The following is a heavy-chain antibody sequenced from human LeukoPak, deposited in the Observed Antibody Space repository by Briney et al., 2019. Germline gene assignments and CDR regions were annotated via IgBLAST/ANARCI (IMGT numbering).Heavy chain of an antibody. J-gene: IGHJ4*02. CDR3: AGEATAAGTLGDY. V-gene: IGHV1-46*01. CDR1: GYTFTNYY. Sequence: ASVQVSCKTSGYTFTNYYMHWVRQAPGQGLEWMGIINPFDGSTTYAQKFQGRVTMTRDSSTSTVYMGLSSLRSEDTAVYYCAGEATAAGTLGDYWGQGTLVTVSS. CDR2: INPFDGST. D-gene: IGHD6-13*01.